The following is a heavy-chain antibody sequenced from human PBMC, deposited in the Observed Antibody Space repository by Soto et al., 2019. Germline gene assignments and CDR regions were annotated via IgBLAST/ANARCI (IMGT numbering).Heavy chain of an antibody. CDR1: GGSFSGYY. D-gene: IGHD1-26*01. CDR3: ARGVGLRKIDY. J-gene: IGHJ4*02. V-gene: IGHV4-34*01. CDR2: INHSGST. Sequence: SETLSLTCAVYGGSFSGYYWSWIRQPPGKGLEWIGEINHSGSTNYNPSLKSRVTISVDTSKNQFSLKLSSVTAAGTAVYYCARGVGLRKIDYWGKGTLVTVSS.